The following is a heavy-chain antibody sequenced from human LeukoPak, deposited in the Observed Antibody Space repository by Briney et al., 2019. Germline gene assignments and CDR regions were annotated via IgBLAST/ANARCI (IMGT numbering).Heavy chain of an antibody. CDR3: ARDHKQLIGY. D-gene: IGHD6-6*01. Sequence: ASVTVSCKASGYTFTGYYMHWVRQAPGQGLEWMGWINPNSGGTNYARKFQGRVTMTRDTSISTAYMELSRLRSDDTAVYYCARDHKQLIGYWGQGTLVTVSS. V-gene: IGHV1-2*02. CDR2: INPNSGGT. J-gene: IGHJ4*02. CDR1: GYTFTGYY.